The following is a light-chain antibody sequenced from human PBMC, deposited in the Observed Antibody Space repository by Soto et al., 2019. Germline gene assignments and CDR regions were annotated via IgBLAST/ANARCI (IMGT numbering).Light chain of an antibody. J-gene: IGKJ3*01. CDR2: GAS. Sequence: IVLMQSPGTLSLSPGEGATLSCRASQSVNSNYLAWYQQKPGQAPTVLIYGASRRATGIPDRYSGSGSGTDFTLNIRRLETEDFAVYYCPQYGSSQFTFGPGTPLTIK. V-gene: IGKV3-20*01. CDR3: PQYGSSQFT. CDR1: QSVNSNY.